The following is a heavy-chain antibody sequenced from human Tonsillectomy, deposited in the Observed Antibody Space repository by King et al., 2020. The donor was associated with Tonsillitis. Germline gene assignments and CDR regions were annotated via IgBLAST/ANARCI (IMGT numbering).Heavy chain of an antibody. J-gene: IGHJ4*02. D-gene: IGHD5-12*01. CDR3: ARSPLRGYSGYDQMGDFDY. V-gene: IGHV3-30-3*01. CDR2: ILDDGSNK. Sequence: VQLVESGGGVVQPGRSLRLSCAASGFTFSSYAIHWVRQAPGKGLEWVAIILDDGSNKYYADSVKGRFTISRDNSMDTLYLQMNSLRVEDTAVYYCARSPLRGYSGYDQMGDFDYWGRGTLVTVSS. CDR1: GFTFSSYA.